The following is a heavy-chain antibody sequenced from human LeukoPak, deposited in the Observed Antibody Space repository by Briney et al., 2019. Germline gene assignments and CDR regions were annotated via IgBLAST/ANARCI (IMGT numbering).Heavy chain of an antibody. CDR1: GYTFTSYD. CDR2: MNPNSGNT. Sequence: ASVKVSCKASGYTFTSYDINWVRQATGQGLEWMGWMNPNSGNTGYAQKFQGRVTITRSTSISTAYMELSSLRSEGTAVYYCARGGYYVDYFDYWGQGTLVTVSS. D-gene: IGHD1-26*01. CDR3: ARGGYYVDYFDY. V-gene: IGHV1-8*03. J-gene: IGHJ4*02.